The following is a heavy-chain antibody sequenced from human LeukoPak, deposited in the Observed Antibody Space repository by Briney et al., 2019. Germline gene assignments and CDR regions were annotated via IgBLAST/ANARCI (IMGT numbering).Heavy chain of an antibody. J-gene: IGHJ4*02. CDR1: GYTFTSYD. V-gene: IGHV1-8*03. Sequence: ASVKVSCKASGYTFTSYDINWVRQATGQGLEWMGWMNPNSGNTGYAQKFQGRATITRNTSISTAYMELSSLRSEDTAVYYCARGLYSSGWYDFDYWGQGTLVTVSS. CDR3: ARGLYSSGWYDFDY. D-gene: IGHD6-19*01. CDR2: MNPNSGNT.